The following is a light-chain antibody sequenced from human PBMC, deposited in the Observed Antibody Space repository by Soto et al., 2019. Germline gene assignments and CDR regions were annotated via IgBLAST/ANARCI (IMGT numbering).Light chain of an antibody. V-gene: IGLV1-44*01. J-gene: IGLJ2*01. CDR2: SNN. Sequence: QSVLTQPPSASGTPGQRVTISCSGSSSNIGSNTVNWYQQLPGTAPKLLIYSNNQRPSGVPDLFSGSKSGTSASLAISGLQAEEEDDYYCAAWDDSLTGLFGGGTKVTVL. CDR3: AAWDDSLTGL. CDR1: SSNIGSNT.